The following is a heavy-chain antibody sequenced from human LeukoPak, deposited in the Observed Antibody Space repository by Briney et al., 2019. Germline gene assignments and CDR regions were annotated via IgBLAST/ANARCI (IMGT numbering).Heavy chain of an antibody. D-gene: IGHD3-3*01. V-gene: IGHV3-72*01. CDR2: TRNKANSYTT. CDR1: GFTFSDHY. Sequence: GGSLRLSCAASGFTFSDHYMDWVRQAPGKGLEWVGRTRNKANSYTTEYAASVKGRFTISRDDSKNSLYPQMNSLKTEDTAVYYCARGIDFWSGYYYMDVWGKGTTVTVSS. J-gene: IGHJ6*03. CDR3: ARGIDFWSGYYYMDV.